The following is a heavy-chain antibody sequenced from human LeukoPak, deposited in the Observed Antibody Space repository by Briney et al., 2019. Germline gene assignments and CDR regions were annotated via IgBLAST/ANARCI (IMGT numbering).Heavy chain of an antibody. CDR3: ARGTVTVTRVDY. D-gene: IGHD4-17*01. CDR2: IYYSGST. CDR1: GGSISSGGYY. V-gene: IGHV4-31*03. J-gene: IGHJ4*02. Sequence: SETLSLACTVSGGSISSGGYYWSWIRQHPGKGLEWIGYIYYSGSTYYNPSLKSRVTISVDTSKNQFSLKLSSVTAADTAVYYCARGTVTVTRVDYWGQGTLVTVSS.